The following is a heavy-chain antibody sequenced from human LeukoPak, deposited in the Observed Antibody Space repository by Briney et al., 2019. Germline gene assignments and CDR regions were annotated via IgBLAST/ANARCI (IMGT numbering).Heavy chain of an antibody. D-gene: IGHD6-19*01. J-gene: IGHJ4*02. Sequence: SETLFLTCTVSGGSISSYYWSWIRQPPGKGLEWIGYIYYSGSTNYNPSLKSRVTISVDTSKNQFSLKLSSVTAADTAVYYCASGVSGWYYFDYWGQGTLVTVSS. CDR1: GGSISSYY. V-gene: IGHV4-59*01. CDR3: ASGVSGWYYFDY. CDR2: IYYSGST.